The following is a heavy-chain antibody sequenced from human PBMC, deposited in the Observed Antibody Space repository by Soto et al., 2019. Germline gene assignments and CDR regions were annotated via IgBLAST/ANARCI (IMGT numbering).Heavy chain of an antibody. CDR3: ARESGGATATLDYYYFYMDV. CDR1: GDSFTDYY. Sequence: QVQLVQSGAEVRKPGASVTVSCRSSGDSFTDYYIHWVRQAPGQGFEWMGWINPNGGVTKYAQKFQGWVSMTRDTSIRTVYMQLSRLRYDDTAVYYCARESGGATATLDYYYFYMDVWGTGTTVTVSS. J-gene: IGHJ6*03. V-gene: IGHV1-2*04. CDR2: INPNGGVT. D-gene: IGHD5-12*01.